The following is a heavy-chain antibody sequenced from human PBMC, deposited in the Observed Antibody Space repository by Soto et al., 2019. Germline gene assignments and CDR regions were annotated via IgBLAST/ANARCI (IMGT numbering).Heavy chain of an antibody. CDR3: ARGYSGYEIHFDY. Sequence: SETLSLTCTVSGGSISSYYWSWIRQPPGKGLEWIGYIYYSGSTNYNPSLKSRVTISVDTSKNQFSLKLSSVTAADTAVYYCARGYSGYEIHFDYWGQGTLVTVSS. V-gene: IGHV4-59*01. J-gene: IGHJ4*02. D-gene: IGHD5-12*01. CDR2: IYYSGST. CDR1: GGSISSYY.